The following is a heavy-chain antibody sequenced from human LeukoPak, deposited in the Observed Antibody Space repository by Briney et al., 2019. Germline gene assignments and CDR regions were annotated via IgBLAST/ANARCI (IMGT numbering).Heavy chain of an antibody. J-gene: IGHJ4*02. CDR1: GFTFSQYW. CDR2: ISTDGSII. V-gene: IGHV3-74*01. CDR3: VGGHY. Sequence: GGSLRLSCAASGFTFSQYWMNWVRQAPGKGLVWVSYISTDGSIINDADSVKGRFTISRDNAKNTLYLQMNSLRVDDTAVYYCVGGHYWDQGTLVTVSS.